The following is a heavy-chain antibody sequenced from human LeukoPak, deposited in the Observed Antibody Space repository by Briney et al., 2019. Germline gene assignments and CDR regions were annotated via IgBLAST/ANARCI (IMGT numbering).Heavy chain of an antibody. D-gene: IGHD2-15*01. CDR3: ARGRGGGGSSNNWFDP. J-gene: IGHJ5*02. CDR1: GGSFSGYY. CDR2: INHSGST. V-gene: IGHV4-34*01. Sequence: SSETLSLTCAVYGGSFSGYYWSWIRQPPGKGLEWIGEINHSGSTNYNPSLKSRVTISVDTSKNQFSLNLISVTAADTAVYFCARGRGGGGSSNNWFDPWGQGTLVTVSS.